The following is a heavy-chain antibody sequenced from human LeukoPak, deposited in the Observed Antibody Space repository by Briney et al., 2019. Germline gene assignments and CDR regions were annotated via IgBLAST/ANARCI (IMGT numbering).Heavy chain of an antibody. CDR2: VYYTGGT. J-gene: IGHJ5*01. CDR3: TKERAGTIVDS. CDR1: GDSFPTTTYY. D-gene: IGHD1-1*01. Sequence: SETLPLTCTVSGDSFPTTTYYWGWIRQPPGKGLEWIGSVYYTGGTYYNPSLKSRLTISLDTSKNQFSLKLSSVTAADTALYYCTKERAGTIVDSWGQGALVTVSS. V-gene: IGHV4-39*02.